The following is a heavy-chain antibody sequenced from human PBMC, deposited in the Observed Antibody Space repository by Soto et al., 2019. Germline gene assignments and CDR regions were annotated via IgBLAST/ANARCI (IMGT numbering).Heavy chain of an antibody. Sequence: QVQLQESGPGLVKPSQTLSLTCTVSGGSISSGDYYWRWIRQPPGKGLEWIGYIYYSGSTYYNPSLTCRVTISVDTSKNQFSLKLSSVTAADTAVYYCARGSHITMVRGVPNNWFDPWGQGTLVTVSS. CDR3: ARGSHITMVRGVPNNWFDP. D-gene: IGHD3-10*01. V-gene: IGHV4-30-4*01. J-gene: IGHJ5*02. CDR2: IYYSGST. CDR1: GGSISSGDYY.